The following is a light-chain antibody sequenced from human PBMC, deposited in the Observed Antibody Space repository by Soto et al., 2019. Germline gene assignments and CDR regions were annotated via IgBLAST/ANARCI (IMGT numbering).Light chain of an antibody. CDR2: KAS. J-gene: IGKJ4*01. V-gene: IGKV1-5*03. CDR1: QIIDNW. CDR3: QEYNRD. Sequence: DTQMTQSPSALSASVGDRVTITCRASQIIDNWLAWYQQKAGKAPKLLIYKASNTQSAVPSRGSGSGYGSRFTLTISNLEAEDSATYYWQEYNRDFGGGTKVEIK.